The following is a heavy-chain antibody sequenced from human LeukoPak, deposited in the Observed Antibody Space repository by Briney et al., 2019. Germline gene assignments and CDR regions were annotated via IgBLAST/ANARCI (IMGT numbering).Heavy chain of an antibody. J-gene: IGHJ4*02. CDR3: ARGRPHYYDSSGYLVGQYYFDY. Sequence: SETLSLTCALHGGPFKVYYWRWIPQPPEKAREWSGEINHSGSTNYNPTLKSRVTISVDTSKNQFSLKLSSVTAADTAVYYCARGRPHYYDSSGYLVGQYYFDYWGQGTLVTVSS. D-gene: IGHD3-22*01. CDR2: INHSGST. V-gene: IGHV4-34*01. CDR1: GGPFKVYY.